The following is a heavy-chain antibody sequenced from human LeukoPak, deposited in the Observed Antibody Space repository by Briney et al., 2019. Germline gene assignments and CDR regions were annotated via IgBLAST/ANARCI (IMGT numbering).Heavy chain of an antibody. CDR2: IHYSGSA. CDR3: ARGATNWFDP. Sequence: PSETLSLTCTVPGGSISSSYWSWIRQPPGKGLEWIGYIHYSGSANYNPSLKSRVTISVDTSKNQFSLKLSSVTAADTAVYYCARGATNWFDPWGQGTLVTVSS. V-gene: IGHV4-59*01. J-gene: IGHJ5*02. D-gene: IGHD5-12*01. CDR1: GGSISSSY.